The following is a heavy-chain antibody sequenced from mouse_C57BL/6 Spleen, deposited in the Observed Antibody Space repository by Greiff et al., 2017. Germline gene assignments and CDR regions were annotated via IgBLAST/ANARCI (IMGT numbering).Heavy chain of an antibody. Sequence: EVMLVESGGDLVKPGGSLKLSCAASGFTFSSYGMSWVRQTPDKRLEWVATISSGGSYTYYPDSVKGRFTISRDNAKNTLYLQMSSLKSEDIAMYYCARRGWEGDYFDYWGQGTTPPVSS. CDR1: GFTFSSYG. CDR2: ISSGGSYT. CDR3: ARRGWEGDYFDY. V-gene: IGHV5-6*02. D-gene: IGHD1-1*02. J-gene: IGHJ2*01.